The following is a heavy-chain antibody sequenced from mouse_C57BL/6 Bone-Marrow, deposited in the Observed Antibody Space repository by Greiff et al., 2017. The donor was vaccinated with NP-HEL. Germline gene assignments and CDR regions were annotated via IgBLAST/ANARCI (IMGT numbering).Heavy chain of an antibody. CDR2: IYPGSGST. V-gene: IGHV1-55*01. J-gene: IGHJ2*01. CDR1: GYTFTSYW. CDR3: ARDPYYYGSSSRDY. Sequence: VKLQQPGAELVKPGASVKMSCKASGYTFTSYWITWVKQRPGQGLEWIGDIYPGSGSTTYNEKFTSKATLTVDTSSSTAYMQLSSLTSEDSAVYDCARDPYYYGSSSRDYWGQGTTLTVSS. D-gene: IGHD1-1*01.